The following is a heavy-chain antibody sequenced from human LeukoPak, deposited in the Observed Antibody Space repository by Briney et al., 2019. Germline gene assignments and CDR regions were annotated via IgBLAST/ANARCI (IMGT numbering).Heavy chain of an antibody. CDR2: INPNSGGI. J-gene: IGHJ4*02. D-gene: IGHD3-22*01. CDR1: GYTFTIYY. Sequence: ASVTVSCTSSGYTFTIYYMHWVRQAPGQGQEWMGWINPNSGGISYAPRFRGRVTMTRDTSISTAYMELSWLRSDDTAVYYCARGHDSSGYYSGTGDYWGQGALVTVSS. V-gene: IGHV1-2*02. CDR3: ARGHDSSGYYSGTGDY.